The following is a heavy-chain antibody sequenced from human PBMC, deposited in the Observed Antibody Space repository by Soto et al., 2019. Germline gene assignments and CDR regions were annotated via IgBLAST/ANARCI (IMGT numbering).Heavy chain of an antibody. CDR3: ARTDRDFYGLDV. CDR1: GFTFRNYD. V-gene: IGHV3-13*05. J-gene: IGHJ6*02. CDR2: ISAAGDP. Sequence: EVQLVESGGGLVQPGGSLRLSCKASGFTFRNYDMHWVRQCTGKGLEWVSGISAAGDPDYADSVEGRFTISRENAQNSFFLQMNSLRVGDTAVYYCARTDRDFYGLDVWGQGTTVIVSS.